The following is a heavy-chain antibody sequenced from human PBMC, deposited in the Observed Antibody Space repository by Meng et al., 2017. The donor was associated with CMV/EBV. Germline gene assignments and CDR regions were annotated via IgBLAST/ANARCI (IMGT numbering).Heavy chain of an antibody. J-gene: IGHJ4*02. V-gene: IGHV3-30*02. CDR3: VGHQGGPRDGVRLV. D-gene: IGHD3-10*01. Sequence: GGSLRLSCAAPEFIFNYYGMHWLRQAPGKGLEWLSFIDIDGTQRHNADIVWGRFIVSKDKSKNTVFLEMNSLRVGDTAVYYCVGHQGGPRDGVRLVGGQGTQVTVSS. CDR2: IDIDGTQR. CDR1: EFIFNYYG.